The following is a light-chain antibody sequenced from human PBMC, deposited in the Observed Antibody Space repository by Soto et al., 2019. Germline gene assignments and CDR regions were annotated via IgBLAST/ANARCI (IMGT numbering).Light chain of an antibody. Sequence: EIVLTQSPATLCLSPGERATLSCRARQSIRSYLAWYQQKPGQAPRLLIFDVSNRATGIPARFSGSGSGTDFTLTISGLEPEDFAVYYCQQRSNWPWTFGQGTKVEIK. J-gene: IGKJ1*01. CDR2: DVS. CDR3: QQRSNWPWT. CDR1: QSIRSY. V-gene: IGKV3-11*01.